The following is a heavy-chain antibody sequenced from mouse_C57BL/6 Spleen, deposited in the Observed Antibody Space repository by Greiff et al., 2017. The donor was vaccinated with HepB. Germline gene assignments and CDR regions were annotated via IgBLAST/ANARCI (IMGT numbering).Heavy chain of an antibody. CDR2: IRNKANNHAT. J-gene: IGHJ4*01. V-gene: IGHV6-6*01. CDR3: TRGYYYGSSYYAMDY. Sequence: EVKVVESGGGLVQPGGSMKLSCAASGFTFSDAWMDWVRQSPEKGLEWVAEIRNKANNHATYYAESVKGRFTISRDDSKSSVYLQMNSLRAEDTGIYYCTRGYYYGSSYYAMDYWGQGTSVTVSS. D-gene: IGHD1-1*01. CDR1: GFTFSDAW.